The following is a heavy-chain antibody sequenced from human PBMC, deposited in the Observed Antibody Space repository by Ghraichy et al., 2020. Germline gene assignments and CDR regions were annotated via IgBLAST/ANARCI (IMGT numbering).Heavy chain of an antibody. D-gene: IGHD3-3*01. Sequence: SQTLSLTCTVSGGSISSSSYYWGWIRQPPGKGLEWIGSIYYSGSTYYNPSLKSRVTISVDTSKNQFSLKLSSVTAADTAVYYCARQSVRRFLEWLPPPWGQGTLVTVSS. CDR2: IYYSGST. V-gene: IGHV4-39*01. J-gene: IGHJ5*02. CDR1: GGSISSSSYY. CDR3: ARQSVRRFLEWLPPP.